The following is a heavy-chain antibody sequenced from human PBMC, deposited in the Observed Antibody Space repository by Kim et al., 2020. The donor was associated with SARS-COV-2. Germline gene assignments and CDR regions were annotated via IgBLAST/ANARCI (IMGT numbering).Heavy chain of an antibody. V-gene: IGHV4-39*01. CDR3: ASIAAAGLFDY. Sequence: SETLSLTCTVSGGSISSSSYYWGWIRQPPGKGLEWIGSIYYSGSTYYNPSLKSRVTISVDTSKNQFSLKLSSVTAADTAVYYCASIAAAGLFDYWGQGTLVTVSS. CDR2: IYYSGST. D-gene: IGHD6-13*01. J-gene: IGHJ4*02. CDR1: GGSISSSSYY.